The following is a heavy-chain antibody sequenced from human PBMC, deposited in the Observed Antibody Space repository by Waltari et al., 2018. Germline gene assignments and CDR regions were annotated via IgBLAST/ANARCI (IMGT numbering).Heavy chain of an antibody. V-gene: IGHV4-34*01. CDR1: GGSFSGYY. Sequence: QVQLQQWGAGLLKPSETLSLTCAVYGGSFSGYYWSWIRQPPGKGREWIGEINHSGSTNYNPSLKSRVTISVDTSKNQFSLKLSSVTAADTAVYYCARDWRGSSSNYWGQGTLVTVSS. J-gene: IGHJ4*02. CDR2: INHSGST. CDR3: ARDWRGSSSNY. D-gene: IGHD6-6*01.